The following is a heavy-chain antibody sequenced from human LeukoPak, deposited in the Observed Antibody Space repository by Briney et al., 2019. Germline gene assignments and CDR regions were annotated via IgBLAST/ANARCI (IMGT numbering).Heavy chain of an antibody. J-gene: IGHJ4*02. CDR2: TKSNADGGTI. CDR1: GFTFTSAW. D-gene: IGHD1-26*01. Sequence: SGGSLRLSCAASGFTFTSAWMNWVRQAPGKGLEWVGRTKSNADGGTIDYAAPVKGRFTISRDDSKNTLYLQMNSLKTEDTAVYYCTTELPFDYWGQGTLVTVSS. CDR3: TTELPFDY. V-gene: IGHV3-15*07.